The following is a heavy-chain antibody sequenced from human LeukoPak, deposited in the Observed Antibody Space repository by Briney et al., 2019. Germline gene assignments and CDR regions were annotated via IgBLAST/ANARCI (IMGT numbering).Heavy chain of an antibody. CDR1: GFTFSSYA. CDR3: AKVDAAYGSGVIDY. CDR2: ISGSGGST. V-gene: IGHV3-23*01. Sequence: GGSLRLSCAASGFTFSSYAMSWVRQAPGKGLEWVSAISGSGGSTYHADSVKGRFTISRDNSKNTLYLQMNSLRAEDTAVYYCAKVDAAYGSGVIDYWGQGTLVTVSS. J-gene: IGHJ4*02. D-gene: IGHD3-10*01.